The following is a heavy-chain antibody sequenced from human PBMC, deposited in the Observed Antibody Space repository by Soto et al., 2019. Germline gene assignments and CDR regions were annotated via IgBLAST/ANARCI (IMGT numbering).Heavy chain of an antibody. CDR3: ARLTGSYYYYDMDV. CDR1: GYTFTKYW. V-gene: IGHV5-51*01. J-gene: IGHJ6*02. CDR2: IYPGDSDT. D-gene: IGHD7-27*01. Sequence: PGESLKISCKGSGYTFTKYWIGWVRQMPGKGLQWMGIIYPGDSDTTYSPSFQGQVTISADKSISTAYLQWNSLKSSDSAMYYCARLTGSYYYYDMDVWRHGTPVTVS.